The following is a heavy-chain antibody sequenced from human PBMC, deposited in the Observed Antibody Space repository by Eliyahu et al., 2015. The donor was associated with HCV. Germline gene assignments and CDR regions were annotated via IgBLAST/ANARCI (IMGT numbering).Heavy chain of an antibody. J-gene: IGHJ4*02. CDR2: ISSSGNTK. Sequence: EVQLVESGGGLVQPGGSLRLSCAASGFTFSSYEMNWVRQAPGKGLEWVSYISSSGNTKYYADSVKGRFTMSRDNVKNSLHLQMNSLRAEDTAVYYCARSSGGYIFNYWGQGTLVTVSS. D-gene: IGHD3-10*01. CDR3: ARSSGGYIFNY. V-gene: IGHV3-48*03. CDR1: GFTFSSYE.